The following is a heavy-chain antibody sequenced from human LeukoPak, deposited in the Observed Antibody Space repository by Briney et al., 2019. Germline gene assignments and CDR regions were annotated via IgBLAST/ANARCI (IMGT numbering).Heavy chain of an antibody. CDR2: INHSGST. CDR1: GGSFSGYY. D-gene: IGHD3-10*01. V-gene: IGHV4-34*01. CDR3: ASGRGVLDY. J-gene: IGHJ4*02. Sequence: PSETLSLTCAVYGGSFSGYYWSWIRQPPGKGLEWIGEINHSGSTNYNPSLKSRVTISVDTSKNQFSLKLSSVTAADTAVYYCASGRGVLDYWGQGTLATVSS.